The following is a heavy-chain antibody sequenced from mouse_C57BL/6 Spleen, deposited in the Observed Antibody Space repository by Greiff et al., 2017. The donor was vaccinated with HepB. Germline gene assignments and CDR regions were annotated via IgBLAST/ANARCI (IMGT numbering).Heavy chain of an antibody. J-gene: IGHJ3*01. CDR1: GYTFTDYN. CDR3: ASGRAYYGYDGLAY. D-gene: IGHD2-2*01. Sequence: EVQLQQSGPELVKPGASVKIPCKASGYTFTDYNMDWVKQSHGKSLEWIGDINPNNGGTIYNQKFKGKATLTVDKSSSTAYMELSSLTSEDTAVYYCASGRAYYGYDGLAYWGQGTLVTVSA. CDR2: INPNNGGT. V-gene: IGHV1-18*01.